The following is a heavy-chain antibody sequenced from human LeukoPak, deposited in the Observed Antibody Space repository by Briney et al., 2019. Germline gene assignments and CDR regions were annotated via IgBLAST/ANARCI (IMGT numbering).Heavy chain of an antibody. CDR3: AKGYGSGSYISPYYFDY. CDR1: GFTFSSYA. CDR2: ISGSGGST. V-gene: IGHV3-23*01. Sequence: GGSLRLSCAASGFTFSSYAMSWVRQAPGKGLEWVSAISGSGGSTYYADSVKGRFTISRDNSKNTLYLHMNSLRAEDTAVYYCAKGYGSGSYISPYYFDYWGQGTLVTVSS. D-gene: IGHD3-10*01. J-gene: IGHJ4*02.